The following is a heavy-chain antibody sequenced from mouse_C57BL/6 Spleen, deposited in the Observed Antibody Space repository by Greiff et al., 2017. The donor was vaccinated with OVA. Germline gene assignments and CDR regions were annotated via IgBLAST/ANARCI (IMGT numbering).Heavy chain of an antibody. CDR1: GYTFTDYE. CDR2: IDPETGGT. CDR3: TTGTEYFDY. V-gene: IGHV1-15*01. J-gene: IGHJ2*01. Sequence: QVQLKQSGAELVRPGASVTLSCKASGYTFTDYEMHWVKQTPVHGLEWIGAIDPETGGTAYNQKFKGKAILTADKSSSTAYMELRSLTSEDSAVYYCTTGTEYFDYWGQGTTLTVSS. D-gene: IGHD4-1*01.